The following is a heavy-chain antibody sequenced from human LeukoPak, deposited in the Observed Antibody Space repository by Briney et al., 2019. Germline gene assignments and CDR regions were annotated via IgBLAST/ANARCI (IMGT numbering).Heavy chain of an antibody. Sequence: GGSLRLSCAASGFTFSSYEMNWVRQAPGKGLEWVSYISSSGSTTYYADSVKGRFTISRDNAKNSLYLQMNSLRAEDTAVYYCARGLVATIAPFDYWGQGTLVTVSS. CDR3: ARGLVATIAPFDY. V-gene: IGHV3-48*03. J-gene: IGHJ4*02. D-gene: IGHD5-12*01. CDR1: GFTFSSYE. CDR2: ISSSGSTT.